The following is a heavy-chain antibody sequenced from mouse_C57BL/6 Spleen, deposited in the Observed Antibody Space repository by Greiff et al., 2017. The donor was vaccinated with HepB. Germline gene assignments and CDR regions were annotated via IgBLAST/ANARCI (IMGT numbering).Heavy chain of an antibody. Sequence: EADGIDFSRYWMSWVRRAPGKGLEWIGEINPDSSTINYAPSLKDKFIISRDNAKNTLYLQMSKVRSEDTALYYCARGLDEGAGFAYWGQGTLVTVSA. V-gene: IGHV4-1*01. D-gene: IGHD2-3*01. CDR3: ARGLDEGAGFAY. J-gene: IGHJ3*01. CDR1: GIDFSRYW. CDR2: INPDSSTI.